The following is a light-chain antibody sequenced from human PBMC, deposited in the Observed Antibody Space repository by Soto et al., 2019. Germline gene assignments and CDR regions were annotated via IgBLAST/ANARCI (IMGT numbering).Light chain of an antibody. V-gene: IGKV3-15*01. CDR2: RAT. CDR1: QSVSSN. J-gene: IGKJ1*01. CDR3: QQYNNWPPGT. Sequence: ETVMTQSPATLSVSPGERVTLSCRASQSVSSNLAWYQQKPGPAPRLLLFRATTTVTGVPDRIRGKGSGREFTLTIGSMQSEDFAVYFCQQYNNWPPGTFGQGTKV.